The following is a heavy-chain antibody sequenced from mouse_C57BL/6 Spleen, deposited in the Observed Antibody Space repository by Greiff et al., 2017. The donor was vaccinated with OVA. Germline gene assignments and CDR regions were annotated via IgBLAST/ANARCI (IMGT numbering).Heavy chain of an antibody. V-gene: IGHV2-5*01. D-gene: IGHD1-1*01. CDR1: GFSLTSYG. CDR3: ATAITTVPYYYAMDY. CDR2: IWRGGST. Sequence: VKLMESGPGLVQPSQSLSITCTVSGFSLTSYGVHWVRQSPGKGLEWLGVIWRGGSTDYNAAFMSRLSISKDNSKRQVFFKMNSLQADDTAIYYCATAITTVPYYYAMDYWGQGTSVTVSS. J-gene: IGHJ4*01.